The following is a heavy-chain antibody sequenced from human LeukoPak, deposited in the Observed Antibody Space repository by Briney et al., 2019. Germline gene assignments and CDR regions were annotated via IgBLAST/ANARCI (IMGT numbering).Heavy chain of an antibody. CDR2: INHSGST. Sequence: PSETLTLTCAVHGGSFSGYYWSWIRQPPGKGLEWIGEINHSGSTNYNPSLKSRVTISVDTSKNQFSLKLSSVTAADTAVYYCARARIVGATARDAFDIWGQGTMVTVSS. V-gene: IGHV4-34*01. CDR3: ARARIVGATARDAFDI. J-gene: IGHJ3*02. CDR1: GGSFSGYY. D-gene: IGHD1-26*01.